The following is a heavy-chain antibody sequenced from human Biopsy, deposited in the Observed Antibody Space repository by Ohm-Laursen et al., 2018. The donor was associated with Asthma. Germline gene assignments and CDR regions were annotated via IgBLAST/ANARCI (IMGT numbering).Heavy chain of an antibody. D-gene: IGHD2-21*02. CDR3: ARSDCGSGGYCYIPFYF. CDR2: ISNDGSSK. Sequence: SLRLSCSASGFTVSRDHMFWVRQAPGKGLEWVALISNDGSSKYYADSVKGRFTISRDISKNTLYLQMNSLRAEDTAVYYCARSDCGSGGYCYIPFYFWGQGTLVTVSS. J-gene: IGHJ4*02. CDR1: GFTVSRDH. V-gene: IGHV3-30*03.